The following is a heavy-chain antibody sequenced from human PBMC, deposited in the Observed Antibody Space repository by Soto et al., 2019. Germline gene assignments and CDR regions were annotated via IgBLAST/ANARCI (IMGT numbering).Heavy chain of an antibody. CDR2: ITDSGDDT. D-gene: IGHD2-2*01. J-gene: IGHJ4*02. CDR3: AKLGSSSWSPHYYFDY. CDR1: GFTFNNYA. V-gene: IGHV3-23*01. Sequence: EVQLLESGGGLVQPGGSLRLSCAASGFTFNNYAMGWVRQAPGKGLEWVSAITDSGDDTYYIDSVKGRFTISRDNSKCTLYLQMNRLRAEDTAIYYCAKLGSSSWSPHYYFDYWGQGTLVTVSS.